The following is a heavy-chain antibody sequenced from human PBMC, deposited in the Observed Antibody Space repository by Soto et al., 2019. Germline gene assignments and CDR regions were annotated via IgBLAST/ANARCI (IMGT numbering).Heavy chain of an antibody. D-gene: IGHD6-13*01. V-gene: IGHV3-66*01. CDR3: ARVPSSSYHYFDY. J-gene: IGHJ4*02. Sequence: LRLSCAASGFTFSSYSMSWVRQAPGKGLEWVSVIYSAGSADFADSVKGRFTISRDNSKNTLYLQMSSLRAEDTAVYYCARVPSSSYHYFDYWGQGTLVTVSS. CDR2: IYSAGSA. CDR1: GFTFSSYS.